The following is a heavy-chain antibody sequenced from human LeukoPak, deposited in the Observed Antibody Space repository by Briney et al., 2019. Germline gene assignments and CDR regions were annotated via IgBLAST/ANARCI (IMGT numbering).Heavy chain of an antibody. V-gene: IGHV3-48*01. J-gene: IGHJ6*02. Sequence: GGSLRLSCAASGFTFSTYSMNWVRQAPGKGLEWVSYISSSSSTIYYADSVKGRFTISRDNAKNSLYLQMNSLRAEETAVYYCARDAHAYYGMDVWGQGTTVTVSS. CDR2: ISSSSSTI. CDR3: ARDAHAYYGMDV. CDR1: GFTFSTYS.